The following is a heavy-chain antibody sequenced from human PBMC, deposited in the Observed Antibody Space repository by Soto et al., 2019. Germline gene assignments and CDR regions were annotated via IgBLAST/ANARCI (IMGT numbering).Heavy chain of an antibody. V-gene: IGHV5-51*01. D-gene: IGHD2-15*01. CDR3: ARHGAVVVVAATRASGAFDI. CDR1: GYSFTSYW. J-gene: IGHJ3*02. Sequence: GESLKISCKGSGYSFTSYWIGWVRQMPGKGLEWMGIIYPGDSDTRYSPSFQGQVTISADKSISTAYLQWSSLKASDTAMYYCARHGAVVVVAATRASGAFDIWGQGTMVTVSS. CDR2: IYPGDSDT.